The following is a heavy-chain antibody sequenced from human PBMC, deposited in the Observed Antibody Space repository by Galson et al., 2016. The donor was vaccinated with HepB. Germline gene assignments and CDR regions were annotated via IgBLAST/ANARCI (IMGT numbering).Heavy chain of an antibody. Sequence: SLRLSCAASGLTVGGNYMSWVRQAPGRGLEWVSSIFSGGGTYYADSVKGRVTISRDNSKNTVDLEMDNQRPGDTAWYSCARFGGATGGDGFDPWGQGTLVTVSS. J-gene: IGHJ5*02. V-gene: IGHV3-53*01. D-gene: IGHD1-26*01. CDR3: ARFGGATGGDGFDP. CDR1: GLTVGGNY. CDR2: IFSGGGT.